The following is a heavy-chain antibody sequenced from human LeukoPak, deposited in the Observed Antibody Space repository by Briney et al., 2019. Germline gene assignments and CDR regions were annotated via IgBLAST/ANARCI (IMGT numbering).Heavy chain of an antibody. CDR2: LRYTTGDT. D-gene: IGHD4-11*01. Sequence: KPSETLSLTCTVSGGFINDYYWAWIRQPPGKGLECIGGLRYTTGDTYFNPSLKSRVTISIDTSKIQISLKMVSVTAADTDIYYCARRRSNLNWYDPWGQGTLVTVSS. V-gene: IGHV4-39*07. J-gene: IGHJ5*02. CDR3: ARRRSNLNWYDP. CDR1: GGFINDYY.